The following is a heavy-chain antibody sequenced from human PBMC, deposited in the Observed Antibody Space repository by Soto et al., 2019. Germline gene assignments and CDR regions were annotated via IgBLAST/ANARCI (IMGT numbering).Heavy chain of an antibody. V-gene: IGHV1-24*01. CDR1: GCTLTELS. J-gene: IGHJ3*02. Sequence: ASVKVSCKVSGCTLTELSMHWVRQAPVRVLEWMVGFDPEDGETIYAQKFQGRVTMTEDTYTDTAYMELSSLRSEDTAVYYCATEGGAGRDIVVVPERIFDIWG. D-gene: IGHD2-2*01. CDR2: FDPEDGET. CDR3: ATEGGAGRDIVVVPERIFDI.